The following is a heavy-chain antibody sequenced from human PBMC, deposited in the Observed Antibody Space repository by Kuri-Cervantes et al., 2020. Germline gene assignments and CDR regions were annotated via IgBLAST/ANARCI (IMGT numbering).Heavy chain of an antibody. V-gene: IGHV1-45*02. CDR3: ARATSGGPPYYYYMDV. J-gene: IGHJ6*03. CDR1: GYTFTYRY. D-gene: IGHD5-12*01. CDR2: ITPFNGNT. Sequence: SVKVSCKASGYTFTYRYLHWVRQAPGQALEWMGWITPFNGNTNYAQKFQDRVTITRDRSMSTAYMELSSLRSEDTAVYYCARATSGGPPYYYYMDVWGKGTTVTVSS.